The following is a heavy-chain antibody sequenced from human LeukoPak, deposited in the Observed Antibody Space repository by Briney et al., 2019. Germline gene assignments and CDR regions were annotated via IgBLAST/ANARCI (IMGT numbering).Heavy chain of an antibody. CDR2: IKSKTDGGTT. D-gene: IGHD2-2*01. CDR1: GFTFSNAW. J-gene: IGHJ6*03. V-gene: IGHV3-15*01. Sequence: GGSLRLSCAASGFTFSNAWMSWVRQAPGKGLEWVGRIKSKTDGGTTDYAAPVKGRFTISRDDSKNTLYLQMNSLKTEDTAVYYCNIVVVPAAMQYYYYMDVWGKGTTVTISS. CDR3: NIVVVPAAMQYYYYMDV.